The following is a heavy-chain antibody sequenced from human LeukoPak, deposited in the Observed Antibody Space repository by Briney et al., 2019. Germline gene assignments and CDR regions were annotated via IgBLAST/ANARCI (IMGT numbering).Heavy chain of an antibody. CDR3: ARAGNYYGSGSPGYYMDY. J-gene: IGHJ6*03. Sequence: PSETLSLTCTVSGGSISSDDWSWIRQPPGKGLEWSGYIYYSGSTNYNPSLKSRVTMAVDTSKNQFSLKLSSVTAADTAVYYCARAGNYYGSGSPGYYMDYWGKGTTVTVSS. V-gene: IGHV4-59*12. CDR1: GGSISSDD. D-gene: IGHD3-10*01. CDR2: IYYSGST.